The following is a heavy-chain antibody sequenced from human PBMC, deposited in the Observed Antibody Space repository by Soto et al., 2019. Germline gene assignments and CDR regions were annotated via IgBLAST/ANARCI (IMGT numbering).Heavy chain of an antibody. J-gene: IGHJ4*02. CDR3: ARSRSGAVADSFDF. CDR2: ISRDGTNK. Sequence: GGSLRLSCAASGFTFSRYAIHWVRQAPGKGLEWVAVISRDGTNKYYVDSVKDRFTISRDNSRNTLYLQMNSLRHEDAAVYYCARSRSGAVADSFDFWGQGTLVTVSS. D-gene: IGHD3-10*01. CDR1: GFTFSRYA. V-gene: IGHV3-30*04.